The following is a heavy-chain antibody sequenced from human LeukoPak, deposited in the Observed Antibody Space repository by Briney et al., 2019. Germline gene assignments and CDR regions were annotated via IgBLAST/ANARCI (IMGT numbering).Heavy chain of an antibody. CDR1: GGTFSSYA. CDR3: ARAVCSGSPIDY. J-gene: IGHJ4*02. V-gene: IGHV1-69*06. Sequence: GASVKVSCKASGGTFSSYAISWVRQAPGQGLEWMGGIIPIFGTANYAQKFQGRVTITADKSTSTAYMELSSLRSEDTAVYYCARAVCSGSPIDYWGQGTLVTVSS. CDR2: IIPIFGTA. D-gene: IGHD1-26*01.